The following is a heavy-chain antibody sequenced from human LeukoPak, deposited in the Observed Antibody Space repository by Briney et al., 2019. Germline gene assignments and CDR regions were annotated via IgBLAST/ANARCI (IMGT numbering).Heavy chain of an antibody. D-gene: IGHD4-17*01. J-gene: IGHJ4*02. Sequence: GGSLRLSCAASGFSFSSYAMSWVRQAPGKGLEWVSTISGSGGSTYYADSVKGRFTISRDNSKNTLYLQMNTLRGEDTAVYYCAKDRSTVTPLYWDYWGQGTLVAVSS. CDR3: AKDRSTVTPLYWDY. V-gene: IGHV3-23*01. CDR2: ISGSGGST. CDR1: GFSFSSYA.